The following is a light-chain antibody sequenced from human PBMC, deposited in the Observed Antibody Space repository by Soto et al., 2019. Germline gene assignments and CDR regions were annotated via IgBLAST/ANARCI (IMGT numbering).Light chain of an antibody. CDR1: QGIGVY. CDR2: AAS. CDR3: QKYNSASLT. V-gene: IGKV1-27*01. Sequence: DIQMTQSQASLSASLGDRVTITCRASQGIGVYLAWFQQKPGNAPKLLIYAASTLQSGVPSRFSGSGSGTDFTLTVSSLQPEDVATYYCQKYNSASLTFGGGTRVEIK. J-gene: IGKJ4*01.